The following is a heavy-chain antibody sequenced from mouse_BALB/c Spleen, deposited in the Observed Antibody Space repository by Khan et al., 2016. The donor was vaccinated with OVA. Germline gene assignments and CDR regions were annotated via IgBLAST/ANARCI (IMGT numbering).Heavy chain of an antibody. V-gene: IGHV1-4*01. J-gene: IGHJ4*01. D-gene: IGHD2-14*01. CDR1: GYSFTSHT. CDR2: INPRSGYT. Sequence: VKLLESGAELARPGASVKMSCKASGYSFTSHTMHWVKQRPGQGLEWIGYINPRSGYTNYNQKFNDQATLTADKSSSTAYMQLSSLTSEDSAVYYCARRTTGYALDYWGQGTSVTVSS. CDR3: ARRTTGYALDY.